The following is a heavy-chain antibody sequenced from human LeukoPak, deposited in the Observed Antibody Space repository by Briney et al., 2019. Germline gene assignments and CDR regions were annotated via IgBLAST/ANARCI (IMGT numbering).Heavy chain of an antibody. D-gene: IGHD2-15*01. CDR1: GGTFSSYA. V-gene: IGHV1-69*06. Sequence: SVKVSCKASGGTFSSYAISWVRQAPGQGLEWMGGIIPIFGTANYAQKFQGRVTITADKSTSTAYMELSSLRSEDTAVYYCAGDRVYCSGGSCYSGRGYFDYWGQGTLVTVSS. J-gene: IGHJ4*02. CDR3: AGDRVYCSGGSCYSGRGYFDY. CDR2: IIPIFGTA.